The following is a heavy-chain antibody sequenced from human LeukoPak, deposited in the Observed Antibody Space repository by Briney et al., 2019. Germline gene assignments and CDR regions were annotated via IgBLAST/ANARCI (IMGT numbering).Heavy chain of an antibody. V-gene: IGHV3-21*01. CDR1: GFTFSSYS. D-gene: IGHD1-26*01. Sequence: GGSLRLSCAASGFTFSSYSMNWVRQAPGKGLEWVSSISSSSSYIYYADSVKGRFTISRDNAKNSLYLQMNSLRAEDTAVYYCARDLAYSGGDFDYWGQGTLVTVSS. CDR3: ARDLAYSGGDFDY. J-gene: IGHJ4*02. CDR2: ISSSSSYI.